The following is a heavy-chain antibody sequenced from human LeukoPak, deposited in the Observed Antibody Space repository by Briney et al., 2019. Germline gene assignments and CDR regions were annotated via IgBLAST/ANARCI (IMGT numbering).Heavy chain of an antibody. Sequence: GGSLRLSCEASGFTFRAYVMTWVRQAPGKGLEWVSGITGSSTWTYYADSVKGRFTISRDNSKNTLHLQMDSLRAEDTAIYYCARELVSLGTGYFDLWGRGTLVTVSS. CDR3: ARELVSLGTGYFDL. V-gene: IGHV3-23*01. D-gene: IGHD7-27*01. J-gene: IGHJ2*01. CDR1: GFTFRAYV. CDR2: ITGSSTWT.